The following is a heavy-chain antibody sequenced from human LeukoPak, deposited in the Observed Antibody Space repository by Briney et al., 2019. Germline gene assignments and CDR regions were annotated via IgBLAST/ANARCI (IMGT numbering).Heavy chain of an antibody. V-gene: IGHV3-43*02. D-gene: IGHD3-10*01. J-gene: IGHJ6*02. CDR3: AKSYCLGDDCYFYYFVDL. CDR1: GFTFDDYV. Sequence: PGGYLRFSCTASGFTFDDYVMYWVRQHPGRGLEMVSLISEDGGSTYYGDSLKGRVTISRDNITNSLFQHMNSLTTEENALYYCAKSYCLGDDCYFYYFVDLWGQGTAVTVFS. CDR2: ISEDGGST.